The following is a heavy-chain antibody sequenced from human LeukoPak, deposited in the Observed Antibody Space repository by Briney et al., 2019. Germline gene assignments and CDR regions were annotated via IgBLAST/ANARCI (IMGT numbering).Heavy chain of an antibody. CDR2: IRSKTDGETT. CDR3: TTDWGGATSPTPGGD. D-gene: IGHD1-26*01. CDR1: GFTFSRAW. J-gene: IGHJ4*02. Sequence: PGGSLRLSCAASGFTFSRAWMSWVRQAPGKGLEWIGRIRSKTDGETTDYTAPVKGRFTISRDDSYNTLYLQMNSLKTEDTAVYFCTTDWGGATSPTPGGDWGQGTLVTVSS. V-gene: IGHV3-15*01.